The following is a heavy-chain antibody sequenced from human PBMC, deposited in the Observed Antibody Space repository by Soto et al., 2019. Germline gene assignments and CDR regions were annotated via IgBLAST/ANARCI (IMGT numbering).Heavy chain of an antibody. D-gene: IGHD3-16*01. V-gene: IGHV3-73*01. Sequence: EVQLVESGGGLVQPGGSVKLSCAASGFTFNGPAIHWVRQASGKGLEWVGRIRNKANSYATVYAASMKGRFTISRDDSTNTAYLQMNSLKAEDSAVCYCSTAYVWGQGTLVTVPS. CDR3: STAYV. CDR2: IRNKANSYAT. J-gene: IGHJ4*02. CDR1: GFTFNGPA.